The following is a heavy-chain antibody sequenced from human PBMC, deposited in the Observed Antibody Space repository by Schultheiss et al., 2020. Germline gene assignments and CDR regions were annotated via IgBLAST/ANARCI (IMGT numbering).Heavy chain of an antibody. CDR1: GGSFSGYY. CDR3: ARSRGGYAVRAFDI. V-gene: IGHV4-34*01. D-gene: IGHD3-16*01. CDR2: INHSGST. Sequence: SETLSLTCAVYGGSFSGYYWSWIRQPPGKGLEWIGEINHSGSTNYNPSLKSRVTISVDTSKNQFSLKLSSVTAADTAVYYCARSRGGYAVRAFDIWGQETMVTVSS. J-gene: IGHJ3*02.